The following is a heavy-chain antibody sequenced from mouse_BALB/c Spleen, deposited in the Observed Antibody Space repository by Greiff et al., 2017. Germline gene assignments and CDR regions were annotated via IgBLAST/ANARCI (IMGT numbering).Heavy chain of an antibody. CDR1: GYTFTSYW. CDR2: IYPSDSYT. Sequence: QVQLQQPGAELVKPGTSVKMSCTASGYTFTSYWMHWVKQRPGQGLEWIGDIYPSDSYTNYNQKFKDKATLTVDKSSSTAYMQLSSPTSEDSAVYYCTKKDYFYFDYWGQGTTVTVSA. D-gene: IGHD2-13*01. CDR3: TKKDYFYFDY. J-gene: IGHJ2*01. V-gene: IGHV1-69*02.